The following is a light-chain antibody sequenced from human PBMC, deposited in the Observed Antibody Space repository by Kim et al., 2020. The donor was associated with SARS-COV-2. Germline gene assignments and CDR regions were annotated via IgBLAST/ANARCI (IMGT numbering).Light chain of an antibody. Sequence: CVSPGERATHSCRASQSVKSNLAWYQQKPGQAPGLLIYGASTRATGIPARFSGSRSGTEFTLTISSLQSEDFAVYYCQQYNSWPYTFGQGTKLEI. CDR1: QSVKSN. J-gene: IGKJ2*01. CDR3: QQYNSWPYT. V-gene: IGKV3-15*01. CDR2: GAS.